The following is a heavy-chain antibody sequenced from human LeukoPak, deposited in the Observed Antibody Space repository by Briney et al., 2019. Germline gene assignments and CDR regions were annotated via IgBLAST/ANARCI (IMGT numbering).Heavy chain of an antibody. V-gene: IGHV4-34*01. CDR1: GGSFSGYY. J-gene: IGHJ5*02. CDR2: INHSGST. D-gene: IGHD5-18*01. Sequence: SETLSLTCAVYGGSFSGYYWSWIRQPPGKGLEWIGEINHSGSTNYNPSLKSRVTISVDTSKNQFSLKLSSVTAADTAVYYCARLQLWLPLSWFDPWGQGTLVTVSS. CDR3: ARLQLWLPLSWFDP.